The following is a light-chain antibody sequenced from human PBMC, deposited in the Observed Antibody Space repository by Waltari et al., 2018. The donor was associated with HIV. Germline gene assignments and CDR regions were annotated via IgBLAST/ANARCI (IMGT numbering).Light chain of an antibody. CDR1: QGISSY. CDR3: QQSYSIPLT. V-gene: IGKV1-39*01. CDR2: AAS. J-gene: IGKJ4*01. Sequence: DMQMTQSPSSLSASVGDRVTITCRASQGISSYLNWYQQRPGQAPKLLIYAASSLQSGVPYRFSGSGSGTDFTLTISSLQPEDFATYYCQQSYSIPLTFGGGTKVEIK.